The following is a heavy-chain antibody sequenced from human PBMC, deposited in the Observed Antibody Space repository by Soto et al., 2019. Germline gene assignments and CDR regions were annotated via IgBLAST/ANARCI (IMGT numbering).Heavy chain of an antibody. CDR2: IHYSGNT. V-gene: IGHV4-31*03. D-gene: IGHD6-13*01. CDR3: ARARVPYSSTWYRYNYYGMDI. J-gene: IGHJ6*02. CDR1: GDSISSSSYY. Sequence: SETLSLTCTVSGDSISSSSYYWSWIRQHPGKGLEWIGYIHYSGNTRYNPSLKSRLTISVDTSKNQFSLMLSSLTAADTAVYFCARARVPYSSTWYRYNYYGMDIWGQGTTVTVSS.